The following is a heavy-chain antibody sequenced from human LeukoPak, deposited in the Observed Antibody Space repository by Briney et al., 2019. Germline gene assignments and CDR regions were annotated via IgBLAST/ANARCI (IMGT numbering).Heavy chain of an antibody. Sequence: SETLSLTCTVSGYSISSGYYWGWIRQPPGKGLEWIGSIYHSGSTYYNPSLKSRVTISVDTSKNQFSLKLSSVTAADTAVYYCARDQRAYCSSTSCYGGGYYYYMDVWGKGTTVTISS. V-gene: IGHV4-38-2*02. CDR2: IYHSGST. J-gene: IGHJ6*03. CDR1: GYSISSGYY. CDR3: ARDQRAYCSSTSCYGGGYYYYMDV. D-gene: IGHD2-2*01.